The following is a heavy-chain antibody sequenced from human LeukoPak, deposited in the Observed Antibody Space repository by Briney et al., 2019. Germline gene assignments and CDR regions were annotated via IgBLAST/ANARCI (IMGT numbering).Heavy chain of an antibody. Sequence: SETLSLTCAVYGGSFSGYYWSWIRQPPGKGLEWIGEINHSGSTNYNPSLKSRVTISVDTSKNQFSLKLSSVTAADTAVYYCARGSVRCSSTSCYPRAAAFDIWGQGTMVTVSS. CDR2: INHSGST. J-gene: IGHJ3*02. D-gene: IGHD2-2*01. CDR3: ARGSVRCSSTSCYPRAAAFDI. CDR1: GGSFSGYY. V-gene: IGHV4-34*01.